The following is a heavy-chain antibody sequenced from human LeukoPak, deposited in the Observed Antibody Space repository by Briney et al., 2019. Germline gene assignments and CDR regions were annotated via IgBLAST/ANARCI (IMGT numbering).Heavy chain of an antibody. CDR3: ASERDQLLLRYFYYYYGMYV. CDR1: GGTFSSYA. Sequence: GASVKVSCKASGGTFSSYAISWVRQAPGQRLKWMGRIIPIFGIANYAQKFQRRVTITADKSTSTAYMELSSLRSEDTAVYYCASERDQLLLRYFYYYYGMYVCGQGTTVTVSS. CDR2: IIPIFGIA. V-gene: IGHV1-69*04. J-gene: IGHJ6*02. D-gene: IGHD2-2*01.